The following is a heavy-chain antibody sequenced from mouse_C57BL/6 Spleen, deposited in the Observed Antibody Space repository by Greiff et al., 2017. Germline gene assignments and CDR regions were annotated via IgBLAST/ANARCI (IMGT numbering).Heavy chain of an antibody. Sequence: EVQRVESGPELVKPGDSVKISCKASGYSFTGYFMNWVMQSHGKSLEWIGRINPYNGGTFFNQKFKGKATLTVDKSSSTAHMELRSLTSEDSAVYYCAAMDYWGQGTSVTVSS. CDR3: AAMDY. J-gene: IGHJ4*01. V-gene: IGHV1-20*01. CDR1: GYSFTGYF. CDR2: INPYNGGT.